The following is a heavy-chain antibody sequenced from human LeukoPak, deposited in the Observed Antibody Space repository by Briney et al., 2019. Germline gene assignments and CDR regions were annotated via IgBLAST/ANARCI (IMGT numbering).Heavy chain of an antibody. CDR2: IYSGGST. J-gene: IGHJ6*03. V-gene: IGHV3-53*01. CDR3: ARVKILYYYYMDV. Sequence: HTGGSLRLSCAASGFTVSSNYMSWVRQAPGKGLEWVSVIYSGGSTYYADSVKGRFTISRDNSKSTLYLQMNSLRAEDTAVYYCARVKILYYYYMDVWGKGTTVTVSS. CDR1: GFTVSSNY.